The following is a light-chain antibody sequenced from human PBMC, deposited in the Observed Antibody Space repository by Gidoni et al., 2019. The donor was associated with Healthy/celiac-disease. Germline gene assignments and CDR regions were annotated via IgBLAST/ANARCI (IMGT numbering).Light chain of an antibody. Sequence: DIVMTQSPDPLAVSLGERATINCKSSQSVLYSSNNKNYLAWYQQKPGQPPKLLIYWASTRESGVPDRFSGSGSGTDFTLTISSLQAEDVAVYYCQQYYSTPNTFXQXTKLEIK. CDR1: QSVLYSSNNKNY. CDR2: WAS. V-gene: IGKV4-1*01. J-gene: IGKJ2*01. CDR3: QQYYSTPNT.